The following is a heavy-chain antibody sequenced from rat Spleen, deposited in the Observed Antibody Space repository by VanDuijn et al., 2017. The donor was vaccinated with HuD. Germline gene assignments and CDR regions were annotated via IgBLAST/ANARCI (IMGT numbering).Heavy chain of an antibody. D-gene: IGHD1-11*01. Sequence: QVQLKESGPGLVQPSQTLSLTCTVSGFSLSNYGVFWVRQPPGKGLEWMGLIWGNGNTNYNSALKSRLRISRDTSKSQVLLKMSGLQTDDTAIYFCTRSYGGYTSNWFAYWGQGTLVTVPS. CDR1: GFSLSNYG. CDR2: IWGNGNT. V-gene: IGHV2-13*01. CDR3: TRSYGGYTSNWFAY. J-gene: IGHJ3*01.